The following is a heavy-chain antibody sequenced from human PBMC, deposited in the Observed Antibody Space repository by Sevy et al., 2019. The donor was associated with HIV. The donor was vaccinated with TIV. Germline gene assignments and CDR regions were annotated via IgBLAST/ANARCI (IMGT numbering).Heavy chain of an antibody. Sequence: GGSLRLSCAASGFTFSSHAMHWVRQAPGKGLDWVAVISSDGNSQYSADSVKGRFTISRDNSKNTLDLQMDSLRVDDTAVYYCARDLISGSYSQSLDYWGQGTLVTVSS. D-gene: IGHD1-26*01. CDR1: GFTFSSHA. CDR2: ISSDGNSQ. CDR3: ARDLISGSYSQSLDY. V-gene: IGHV3-30*04. J-gene: IGHJ4*02.